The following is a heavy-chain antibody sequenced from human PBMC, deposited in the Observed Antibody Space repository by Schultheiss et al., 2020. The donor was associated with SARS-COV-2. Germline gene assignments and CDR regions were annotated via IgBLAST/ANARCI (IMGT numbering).Heavy chain of an antibody. V-gene: IGHV3-15*01. J-gene: IGHJ6*03. CDR3: ARSYYYDSSGYYGYYYYYMDV. CDR1: GFTFSNAW. Sequence: GGSLRLSCAASGFTFSNAWMSWVRQAPGKGLEWVGRIKSKTDGGTTDYAAPVKGRFTISRDDSKNTLYLQMNSLRAEDTAVYYCARSYYYDSSGYYGYYYYYMDVWGKGTTVTVSS. D-gene: IGHD3-22*01. CDR2: IKSKTDGGTT.